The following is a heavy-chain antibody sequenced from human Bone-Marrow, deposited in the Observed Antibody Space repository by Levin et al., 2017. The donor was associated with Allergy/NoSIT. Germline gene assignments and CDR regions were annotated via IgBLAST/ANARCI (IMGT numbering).Heavy chain of an antibody. CDR3: AKDRPELEVRSDYFDY. V-gene: IGHV3-23*01. D-gene: IGHD1-1*01. CDR2: ISGSGGAK. Sequence: LSLTCAASGFTFSTYAMSWVRQAPGKGLEWVSDISGSGGAKYYAGSVKGRFNISRDNSKNTLYLQMKSLRVEDTAVYYCAKDRPELEVRSDYFDYWGQGALVTVSS. CDR1: GFTFSTYA. J-gene: IGHJ4*02.